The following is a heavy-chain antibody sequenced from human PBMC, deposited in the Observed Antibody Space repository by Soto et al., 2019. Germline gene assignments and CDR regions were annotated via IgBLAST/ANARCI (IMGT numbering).Heavy chain of an antibody. J-gene: IGHJ6*02. CDR2: ISYDGSNK. CDR3: AKEERQWPYYYYGMDV. V-gene: IGHV3-30*18. CDR1: GFTFSSYG. Sequence: SLRLSCAASGFTFSSYGMHWVRQAPGKGLEWVAVISYDGSNKYYADSVKGRFTISRDNSKNTLYLQMNSLRAEDTAVYYCAKEERQWPYYYYGMDVWGQGTTVTVSS. D-gene: IGHD6-19*01.